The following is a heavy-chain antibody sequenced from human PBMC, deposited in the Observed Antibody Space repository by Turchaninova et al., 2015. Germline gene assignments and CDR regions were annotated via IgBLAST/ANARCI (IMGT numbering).Heavy chain of an antibody. J-gene: IGHJ4*02. Sequence: QVQLVKSGAEVQKPGASVKVSCMASGNSFATYAIHWVREAPGQRLEWMGWINAGNDNTKDSQEFQGRISITRDTSANTVYMEVNSLRSEDTALYFCARDGSRISVAGNMYYFDHWGQGTLVSVSS. CDR1: GNSFATYA. CDR3: ARDGSRISVAGNMYYFDH. D-gene: IGHD6-19*01. V-gene: IGHV1-3*01. CDR2: INAGNDNT.